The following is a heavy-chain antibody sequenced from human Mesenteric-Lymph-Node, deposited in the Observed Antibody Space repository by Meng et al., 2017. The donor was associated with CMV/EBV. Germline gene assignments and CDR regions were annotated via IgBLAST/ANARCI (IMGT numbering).Heavy chain of an antibody. CDR2: ISAYNGNT. CDR3: ARDGIVVVPAANYYYYGMDV. CDR1: GYTFTSYG. J-gene: IGHJ6*02. D-gene: IGHD2-2*01. V-gene: IGHV1-18*01. Sequence: ASAKVSCKASGYTFTSYGISWVRQAPGQGLEWMGWISAYNGNTNYAQKLQGRVTMTTDTSTSTAYMELRSLRSDDTAVYYCARDGIVVVPAANYYYYGMDVWGQGTTVTVSS.